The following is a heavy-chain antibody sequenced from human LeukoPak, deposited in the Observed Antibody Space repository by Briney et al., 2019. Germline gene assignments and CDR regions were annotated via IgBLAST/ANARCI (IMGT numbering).Heavy chain of an antibody. Sequence: SETLSLTCTVSGGSISSSSFYWGWIRQPPGKGLEWIGSISYSGSTYYNPSLKSRVTISVDTSKNQFSLKLSSVTAADTAVYYCARAPRITIFGVVKNWFDPWGQGTLVTVSS. CDR1: GGSISSSSFY. V-gene: IGHV4-39*07. D-gene: IGHD3-3*01. J-gene: IGHJ5*02. CDR2: ISYSGST. CDR3: ARAPRITIFGVVKNWFDP.